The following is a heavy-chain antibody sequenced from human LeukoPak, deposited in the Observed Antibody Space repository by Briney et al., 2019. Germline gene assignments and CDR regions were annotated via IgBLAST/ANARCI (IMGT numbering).Heavy chain of an antibody. D-gene: IGHD3-22*01. CDR2: INYGGST. CDR1: DDSISSNSYY. CDR3: ARQSYYDSSGFPLDY. V-gene: IGHV4-39*01. Sequence: NPAETLSLTCSVSDDSISSNSYYWGWIRQPPGKGLEGIGIINYGGSTYYNPSLSSRVTISVATTQNQVSLKLHYVTAPDTDVYYCARQSYYDSSGFPLDYWGQGTLVTVSS. J-gene: IGHJ4*02.